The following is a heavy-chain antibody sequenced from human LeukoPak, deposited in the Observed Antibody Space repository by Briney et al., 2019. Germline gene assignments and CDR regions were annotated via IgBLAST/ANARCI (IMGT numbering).Heavy chain of an antibody. CDR3: ARVLDYYDSSGYYYFDY. D-gene: IGHD3-22*01. V-gene: IGHV3-7*01. J-gene: IGHJ4*02. CDR1: GFTFSSYW. Sequence: PGGSLRLSCAAPGFTFSSYWMSWVRQAPGKGLEWVANIKQDGSEKYYVDSVKGRFTISRDNATNSLYLQMNSLRAEDTAVYYCARVLDYYDSSGYYYFDYWGQGTLVTVSS. CDR2: IKQDGSEK.